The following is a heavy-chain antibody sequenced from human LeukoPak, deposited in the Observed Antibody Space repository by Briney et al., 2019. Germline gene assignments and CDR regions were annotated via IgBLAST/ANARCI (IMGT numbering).Heavy chain of an antibody. CDR2: MNPNSGNT. CDR3: ARGPHSSSSTPYYFDY. D-gene: IGHD6-6*01. V-gene: IGHV1-8*01. Sequence: ASVKVSCKASGYTFTSYDINWVRQATGQGLEWMGWMNPNSGNTGYAQKFQGRVTMTRNTSISTAYMELSSLRSEDTAVYYCARGPHSSSSTPYYFDYWGQGPLVTVSS. CDR1: GYTFTSYD. J-gene: IGHJ4*02.